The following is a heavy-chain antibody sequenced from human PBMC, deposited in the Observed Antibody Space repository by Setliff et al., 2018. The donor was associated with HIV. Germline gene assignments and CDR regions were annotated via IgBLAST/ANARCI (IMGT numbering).Heavy chain of an antibody. D-gene: IGHD3-22*01. CDR2: IYYRWSA. CDR1: GGSITTTNYY. CDR3: GGNGYYSIDY. V-gene: IGHV4-39*07. J-gene: IGHJ4*02. Sequence: SETLSLTCTVSGGSITTTNYYWGWVRQSPGKGLEWIGVIYYRWSAYYNLSLQSRVTLSVDTSKNSFSLHLTSVTAADTAVYYCGGNGYYSIDYWGQGTLVTVAS.